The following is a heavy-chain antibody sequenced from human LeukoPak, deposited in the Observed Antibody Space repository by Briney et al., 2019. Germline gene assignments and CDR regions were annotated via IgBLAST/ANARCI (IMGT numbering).Heavy chain of an antibody. CDR2: INPSGGST. Sequence: ASVKVSCKASGYTFTSYYMHWVRQAPGQGLGWMGIINPSGGSTSYAQKFQGRVTMTRDTSTSTVYMELSSLRSEDTAVYYCARECDSLSRPDYYYYGMDVWGQGTTVTVSS. V-gene: IGHV1-46*01. J-gene: IGHJ6*02. D-gene: IGHD2-21*01. CDR3: ARECDSLSRPDYYYYGMDV. CDR1: GYTFTSYY.